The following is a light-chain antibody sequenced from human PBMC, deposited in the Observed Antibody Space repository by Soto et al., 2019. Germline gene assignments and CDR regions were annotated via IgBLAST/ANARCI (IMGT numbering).Light chain of an antibody. V-gene: IGLV2-11*01. Sequence: QSVLTQPSSVSGSPGQSVTISCTGTSSDVGGYNYVSWYQQRPGKAPKLMIYDVSKRPSGVPDRFSGSKSGNTASLTISGLQAEDEADYYCCSYAGSDVFGTGTKLTVL. CDR1: SSDVGGYNY. J-gene: IGLJ1*01. CDR2: DVS. CDR3: CSYAGSDV.